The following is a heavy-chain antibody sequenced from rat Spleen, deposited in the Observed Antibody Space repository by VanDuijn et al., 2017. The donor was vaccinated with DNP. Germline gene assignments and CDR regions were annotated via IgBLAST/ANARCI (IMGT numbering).Heavy chain of an antibody. D-gene: IGHD1-11*01. V-gene: IGHV4-2*01. Sequence: EVQLVESGGGLVQPGRSLKLSCAASGFNFNDYWMGWVRQAPGKGLEWIGEINKDGSSINYTPSLRDKFTISRDNAQNTLFLQMSKLGSEDTAIYCCARHYGHNGFDYWGQGVMVTVSS. CDR2: INKDGSSI. J-gene: IGHJ2*01. CDR1: GFNFNDYW. CDR3: ARHYGHNGFDY.